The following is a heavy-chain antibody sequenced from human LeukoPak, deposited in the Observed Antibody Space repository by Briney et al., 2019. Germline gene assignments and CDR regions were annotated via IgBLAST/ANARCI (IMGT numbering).Heavy chain of an antibody. D-gene: IGHD3-10*01. J-gene: IGHJ4*02. CDR1: GGTFSSYA. CDR2: IIPIFGTA. CDR3: ARLPLGAFGEVLNFDY. V-gene: IGHV1-69*06. Sequence: ASVKVSCKASGGTFSSYAISWVRQAPGQGLEWMGGIIPIFGTANYAQKFQGRVTITADKSTSTAYMELSSLRSEDTAVYYCARLPLGAFGEVLNFDYWGQGTPVTVSS.